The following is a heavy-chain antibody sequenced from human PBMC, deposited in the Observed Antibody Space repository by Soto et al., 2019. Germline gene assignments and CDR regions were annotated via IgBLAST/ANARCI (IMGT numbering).Heavy chain of an antibody. CDR2: INPYNGYT. J-gene: IGHJ6*02. V-gene: IGHV1-18*01. Sequence: ASVKVSCKASGYTFTTYGISWVRQAPGQGLEWMGWINPYNGYTNYAQKLQGRVTMTTDTSTSTGYMELRSLRSDDTAVYYCARGEPYYYYGMDVWGQGTTVTVSS. CDR3: ARGEPYYYYGMDV. CDR1: GYTFTTYG.